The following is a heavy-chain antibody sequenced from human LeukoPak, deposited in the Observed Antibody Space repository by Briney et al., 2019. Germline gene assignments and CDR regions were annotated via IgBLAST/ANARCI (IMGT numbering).Heavy chain of an antibody. J-gene: IGHJ6*03. CDR3: ARVETDILTGYYTHYYYYYMDV. V-gene: IGHV7-4-1*02. CDR2: INTNTGNP. Sequence: ASVKVSCKASGYTFTSYAMNWVRQAPGQGLEWMGWINTNTGNPTYAQGFTGRFVFSLDTSVSTAYLQISSLKAEDTAVYYCARVETDILTGYYTHYYYYYMDVWGKGTTVTVSS. CDR1: GYTFTSYA. D-gene: IGHD3-9*01.